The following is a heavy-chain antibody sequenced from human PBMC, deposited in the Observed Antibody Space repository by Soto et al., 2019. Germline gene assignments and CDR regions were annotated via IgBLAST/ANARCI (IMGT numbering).Heavy chain of an antibody. V-gene: IGHV3-23*01. J-gene: IGHJ3*02. D-gene: IGHD5-18*01. CDR1: GFTFSSYA. CDR2: ISGSGGST. Sequence: GGSLRLSCAASGFTFSSYAMSWVRQAPGKGLEWVSAISGSGGSTYYADSVKGRFTISRDNSKNTLYLHMNSLRAEDTAVYYCANRIQLWHAVGAFDIWGQGTMVTV. CDR3: ANRIQLWHAVGAFDI.